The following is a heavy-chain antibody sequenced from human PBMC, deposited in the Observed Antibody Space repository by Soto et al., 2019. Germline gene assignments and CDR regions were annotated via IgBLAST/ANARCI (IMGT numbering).Heavy chain of an antibody. J-gene: IGHJ4*02. V-gene: IGHV4-34*01. Sequence: QVQLQQWGAGLLKPSETLSLTCPVNGGSFSDYYWTWIRQPPGKGLEWIGEVNHGGSTYYNPSLKIRIYISVDTSKKQFSLNLTFVTAADTAVYYCAREWWSGSLIGGSLGGEGTLVTVSS. CDR2: VNHGGST. CDR3: AREWWSGSLIGGSL. D-gene: IGHD3-3*01. CDR1: GGSFSDYY.